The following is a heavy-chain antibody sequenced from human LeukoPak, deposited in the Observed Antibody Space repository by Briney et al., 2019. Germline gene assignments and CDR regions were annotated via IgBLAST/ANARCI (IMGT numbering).Heavy chain of an antibody. CDR2: ILPICGTP. J-gene: IGHJ4*02. CDR1: GGSFSSEA. D-gene: IGHD2-21*01. Sequence: SVKVSCKSFGGSFSSEAISWVRQPPGKGFECVGGILPICGTPNYAQKFQRRDTITTDESTSTANVEVHSQRSQDRPVYDCGRKTEDCGAHSCFSIDYWGQGTPVTVSS. CDR3: GRKTEDCGAHSCFSIDY. V-gene: IGHV1-69*05.